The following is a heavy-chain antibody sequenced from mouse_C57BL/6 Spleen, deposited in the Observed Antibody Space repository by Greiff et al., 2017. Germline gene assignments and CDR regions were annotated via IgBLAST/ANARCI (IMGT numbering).Heavy chain of an antibody. V-gene: IGHV1-74*01. CDR1: GYTFTSYW. CDR3: ARDSFDY. Sequence: QVQLQQPGAELVQPGASVKVSCTASGYTFTSYWMHWVKQRPGQGLEWIGRIHPSDSDTNYNQKFKGKSTLTVDKSSSTAYMQLSRLTSEDSAVYYCARDSFDYWGQGTTLTVSS. J-gene: IGHJ2*01. CDR2: IHPSDSDT.